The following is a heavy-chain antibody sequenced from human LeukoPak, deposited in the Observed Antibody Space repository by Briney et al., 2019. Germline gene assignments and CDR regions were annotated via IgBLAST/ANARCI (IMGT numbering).Heavy chain of an antibody. CDR1: GYTFTNYA. CDR3: ARRAMADY. CDR2: VATYNGNT. V-gene: IGHV1-18*01. D-gene: IGHD2-8*01. J-gene: IGHJ4*02. Sequence: ASVKVSCKASGYTFTNYAISWVRQAPGQGLEWMGWVATYNGNTNYAQRLQGRVTMTTDTSTNTAYMEVRNLRSDDTAVYYCARRAMADYWGQGTLVTVSS.